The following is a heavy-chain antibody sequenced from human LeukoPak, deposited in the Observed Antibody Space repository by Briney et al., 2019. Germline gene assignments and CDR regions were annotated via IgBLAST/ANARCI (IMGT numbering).Heavy chain of an antibody. D-gene: IGHD6-13*01. CDR2: IIPIFGTA. V-gene: IGHV1-69*05. CDR1: GYTFTSYG. J-gene: IGHJ4*02. Sequence: SVKVSCKASGYTFTSYGISWVRQAPGQGLEWMGRIIPIFGTANYAQKFQGRVTITTDESTSTAYMELSALRSDDTAVYYCARERPPGDSSNWFLEGYFDIWGQGTLDTVSS. CDR3: ARERPPGDSSNWFLEGYFDI.